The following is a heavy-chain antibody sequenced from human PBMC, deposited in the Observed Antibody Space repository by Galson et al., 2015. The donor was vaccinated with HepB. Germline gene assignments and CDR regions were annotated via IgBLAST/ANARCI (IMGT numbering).Heavy chain of an antibody. Sequence: SLRLSCAASGFTFSSYAMHWVRQAPGKGLEWVAVISYDGSNKYYADSVKGRFTISRDNSENTLYLQMNSLRAEDTAVYYCARAGGYIDYYYYYGMDVWGQGTTVTVSS. J-gene: IGHJ6*02. CDR1: GFTFSSYA. CDR2: ISYDGSNK. CDR3: ARAGGYIDYYYYYGMDV. V-gene: IGHV3-30-3*01. D-gene: IGHD3-22*01.